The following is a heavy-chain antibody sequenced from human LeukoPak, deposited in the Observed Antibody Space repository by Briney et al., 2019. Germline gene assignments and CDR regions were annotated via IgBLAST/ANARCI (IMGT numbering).Heavy chain of an antibody. CDR1: RDGFTNYW. V-gene: IGHV5-51*01. CDR2: IYPGDSDT. J-gene: IGHJ3*02. D-gene: IGHD4-23*01. Sequence: GESLKISCKGSRDGFTNYWIGWVRRMPGKGLEWMGIIYPGDSDTRYSPSFQGQVTISADKSITTAYLQWSSLKASDTAMYYCARLSGFDYGGNLDAFDIWGQGTKVTVSS. CDR3: ARLSGFDYGGNLDAFDI.